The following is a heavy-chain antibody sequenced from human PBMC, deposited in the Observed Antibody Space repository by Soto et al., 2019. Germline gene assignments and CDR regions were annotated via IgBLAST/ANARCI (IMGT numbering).Heavy chain of an antibody. CDR1: GFTFSSYA. CDR2: ISGSGGST. Sequence: EVQLLESGGGLVQPGGSLRLSCAASGFTFSSYAMSWVRQAPGKGLEWVSAISGSGGSTYYADSVKGRFTVSRDNSKNTLTLQMNSLRAEDTAVYYCAKAHDSSGYAYDAFDMWGQGTMVTVSS. D-gene: IGHD3-22*01. CDR3: AKAHDSSGYAYDAFDM. J-gene: IGHJ3*02. V-gene: IGHV3-23*01.